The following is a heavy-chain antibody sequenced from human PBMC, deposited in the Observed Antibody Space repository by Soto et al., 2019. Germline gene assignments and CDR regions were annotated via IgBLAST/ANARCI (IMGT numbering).Heavy chain of an antibody. CDR1: GGSINSYF. Sequence: SETLSLTCTVSGGSINSYFWSWIRQSPGKGLEWIGHIYYSRSTSYRPSRKSRVSIPVDTSKNQFSLEVHSVSAADTAVYYCARAGTNMVQFDYWGQGTLVTVSS. CDR2: IYYSRST. D-gene: IGHD3-10*01. CDR3: ARAGTNMVQFDY. V-gene: IGHV4-59*01. J-gene: IGHJ4*02.